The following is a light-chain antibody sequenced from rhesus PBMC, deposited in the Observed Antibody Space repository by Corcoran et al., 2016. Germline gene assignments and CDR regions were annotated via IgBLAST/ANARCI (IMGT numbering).Light chain of an antibody. CDR2: QAS. CDR3: LQSKKYPWT. J-gene: IGKJ1*01. V-gene: IGKV7-13*01. CDR1: ESVSFFGINL. Sequence: DIVLTQSPASLAVFPGQRATITCRASESVSFFGINLIHLFQQKPGQPPTLLIYQASNKDAGVPARFSGNGSGTDFTLTINPVEADDAADYYCLQSKKYPWTFGQGTKVEIK.